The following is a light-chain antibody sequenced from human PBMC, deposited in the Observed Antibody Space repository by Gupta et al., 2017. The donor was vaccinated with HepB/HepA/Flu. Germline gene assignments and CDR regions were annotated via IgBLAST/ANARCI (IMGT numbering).Light chain of an antibody. CDR1: SSNIGNNY. Sequence: HSVLPQPPSASGTPRQPGPISCSGTSSNIGNNYVYWYQQLPGTAPKLLIYRNNQRPSGVPDRFSGSKSGTSASLAISGLRSEDEADYYCSTWDDSLSGHWVFGGGTKLTVL. V-gene: IGLV1-47*01. CDR3: STWDDSLSGHWV. J-gene: IGLJ3*02. CDR2: RNN.